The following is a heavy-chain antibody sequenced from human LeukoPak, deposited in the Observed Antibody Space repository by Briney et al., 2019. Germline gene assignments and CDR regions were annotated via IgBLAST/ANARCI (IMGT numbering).Heavy chain of an antibody. J-gene: IGHJ4*02. CDR1: GFTFSTFA. Sequence: GGSLRLSCAASGFTFSTFAMVWVRQPPGKGLEWVAVISYDGSNKYYADSVKGRFTISRDNSKNTLYLQMNSLRAEDTAVYYCAREPHSSGWYFDYWGQGTLVTVSS. CDR3: AREPHSSGWYFDY. CDR2: ISYDGSNK. V-gene: IGHV3-30*04. D-gene: IGHD6-19*01.